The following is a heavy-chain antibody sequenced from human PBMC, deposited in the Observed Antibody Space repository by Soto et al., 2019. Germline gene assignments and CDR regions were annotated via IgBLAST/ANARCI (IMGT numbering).Heavy chain of an antibody. J-gene: IGHJ4*02. CDR3: ARWFTYGNFDYFDY. Sequence: GGSLRLSCAASGFTFSSYWMHWFRQAPGKGLVWVSRINTGGSNTAYADSVKGRFTISRDNAKNTLYLQVSGLRAEDTAVYYCARWFTYGNFDYFDYWGQGTQVTVSS. D-gene: IGHD3-10*01. CDR1: GFTFSSYW. V-gene: IGHV3-74*01. CDR2: INTGGSNT.